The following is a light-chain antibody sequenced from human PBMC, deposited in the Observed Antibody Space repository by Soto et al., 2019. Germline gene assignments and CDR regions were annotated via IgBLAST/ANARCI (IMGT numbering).Light chain of an antibody. V-gene: IGLV3-1*01. CDR3: QAWDTSSVV. CDR2: QDR. J-gene: IGLJ2*01. Sequence: SYELTQPPSVSVSPGQTATITCSGDKLREKYVSWYQQRPGQPPVLVIYQDRKRPSGIPERFSASNSGNTATLTISGTQAMDESDYYCQAWDTSSVVFGGGTKLTVL. CDR1: KLREKY.